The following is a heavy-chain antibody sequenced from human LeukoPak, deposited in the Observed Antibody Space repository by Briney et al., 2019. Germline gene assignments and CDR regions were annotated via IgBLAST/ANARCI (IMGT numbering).Heavy chain of an antibody. Sequence: GGSLRLSCVVSGFTFSSYWMHWVRQAPGEGLVWVSRINSDGSITSYADSVMGRFTISRDNARNTLYLQMKSLRAEDTAVYYCASNFHGDSHSWGQGTLVTVSS. CDR3: ASNFHGDSHS. J-gene: IGHJ4*02. CDR1: GFTFSSYW. CDR2: INSDGSIT. V-gene: IGHV3-74*01. D-gene: IGHD4-17*01.